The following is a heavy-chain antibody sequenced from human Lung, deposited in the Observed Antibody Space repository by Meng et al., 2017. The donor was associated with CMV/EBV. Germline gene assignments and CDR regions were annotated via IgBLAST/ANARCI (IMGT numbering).Heavy chain of an antibody. CDR2: IYSSDST. D-gene: IGHD6-13*01. Sequence: DSGCHVSSSYMHWVRHAPGKGLEWVSVIYSSDSTYYADSVTSRFSITRDDSENTLYLQMNNLRDDDTAVYFYARIAEGAQYNWLDPWGQGTLVTVSS. J-gene: IGHJ5*02. CDR1: GCHVSSSY. V-gene: IGHV3-53*01. CDR3: ARIAEGAQYNWLDP.